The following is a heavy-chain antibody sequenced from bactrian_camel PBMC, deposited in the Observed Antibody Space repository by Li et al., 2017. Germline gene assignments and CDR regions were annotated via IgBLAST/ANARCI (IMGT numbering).Heavy chain of an antibody. D-gene: IGHD2*01. CDR1: AATSRRC. J-gene: IGHJ4*01. V-gene: IGHV3S40*01. CDR2: IRMGSGST. Sequence: VQLVESGGGSVQSGGSLKLSCVASAATSRRCMTWFRQAPGKEREGVASIRMGSGSTAYAGSVKDRFTISLDNAKNMVYLHMTSLKPEDTGMYYCAYLVSGSSFCPLERYQYAYWGQGTQVTVS. CDR3: AYLVSGSSFCPLERYQYAY.